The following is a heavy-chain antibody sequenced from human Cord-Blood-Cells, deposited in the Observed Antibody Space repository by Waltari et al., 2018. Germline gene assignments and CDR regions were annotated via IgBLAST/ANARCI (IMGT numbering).Heavy chain of an antibody. CDR3: ARGLRYFDWLYDY. CDR2: IYYSGST. CDR1: GGSISSSSYY. Sequence: QLPLQESGPGLVKPSETLSLTCTVSGGSISSSSYYRRWMRQPPGKGLEWFGSIYYSGSTYYNPSLKSRVTISVDTSKNQFSLKLSSVTAADTAVYYCARGLRYFDWLYDYWGQGTLVTVSS. J-gene: IGHJ4*02. D-gene: IGHD3-9*01. V-gene: IGHV4-39*01.